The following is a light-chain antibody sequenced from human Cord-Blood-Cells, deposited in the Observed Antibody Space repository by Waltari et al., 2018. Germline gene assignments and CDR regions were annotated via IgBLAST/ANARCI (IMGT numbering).Light chain of an antibody. CDR2: KAS. Sequence: DIQMTQSPSTLSASVGDRVTITCRASQSISSWLAWYQQKPGKAPKLQIYKASSLESGVPARFSGSGSGTEFTLTIRSLQPDEFATYYCQQYNSYSRTFGQGTKVEIK. V-gene: IGKV1-5*03. CDR1: QSISSW. CDR3: QQYNSYSRT. J-gene: IGKJ1*01.